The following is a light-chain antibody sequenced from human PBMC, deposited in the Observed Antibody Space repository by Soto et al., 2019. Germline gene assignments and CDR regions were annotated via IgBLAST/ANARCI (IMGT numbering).Light chain of an antibody. Sequence: EIVITQSPATLSVSPGERATLSCRASQSVGSNLAWYQQKPDQATRLIIYGASTRANGIPARFSGSGSGTEFTLTISSLQSEDFAVYYCQQYNNWHPWTFGQGTKVDIK. CDR2: GAS. V-gene: IGKV3-15*01. CDR1: QSVGSN. J-gene: IGKJ1*01. CDR3: QQYNNWHPWT.